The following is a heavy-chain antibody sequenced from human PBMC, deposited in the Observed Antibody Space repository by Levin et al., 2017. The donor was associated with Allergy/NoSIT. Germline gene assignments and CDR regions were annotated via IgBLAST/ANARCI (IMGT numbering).Heavy chain of an antibody. Sequence: GGSLRLSCTASGFTFGDYAMSWFRQAPGKGLEWVGFIRSKAYGGTTEYAASVKGRFTISRDDSKSITYLQMNSLKTEDTAVYYCTRALSSSWYMGWFDPWGQGTLVTVSS. D-gene: IGHD6-13*01. CDR1: GFTFGDYA. J-gene: IGHJ5*02. CDR2: IRSKAYGGTT. V-gene: IGHV3-49*03. CDR3: TRALSSSWYMGWFDP.